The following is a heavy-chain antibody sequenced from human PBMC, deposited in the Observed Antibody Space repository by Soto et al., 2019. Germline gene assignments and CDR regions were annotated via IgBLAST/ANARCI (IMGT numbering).Heavy chain of an antibody. CDR1: GFTFSPYW. CDR3: VRDEEWLVGNS. J-gene: IGHJ4*02. CDR2: INDDGTTT. Sequence: GGSLRLSCAASGFTFSPYWMHWVRQAPGKGLVWVSRINDDGTTTNYADSVKGRFTISRDNAKNTLYLQMNSLRVEDTAVYYCVRDEEWLVGNSWGQGTLVTVSS. D-gene: IGHD6-19*01. V-gene: IGHV3-74*01.